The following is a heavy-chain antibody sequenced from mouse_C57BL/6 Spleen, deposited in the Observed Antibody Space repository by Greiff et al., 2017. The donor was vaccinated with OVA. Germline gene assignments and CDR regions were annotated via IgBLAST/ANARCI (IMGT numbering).Heavy chain of an antibody. CDR3: ARGEGTDY. V-gene: IGHV1-50*01. CDR2: IDPSDSYT. D-gene: IGHD3-3*01. CDR1: GYTFTSYW. J-gene: IGHJ2*01. Sequence: LQQPGAELVKPGASVKLSCKASGYTFTSYWMQWVKQRPGQGLEWIGEIDPSDSYTNYNQKFKGKATLTVDTSSSTAYMQLSSLTSEDSAVYYCARGEGTDYWGQGTTLTVSS.